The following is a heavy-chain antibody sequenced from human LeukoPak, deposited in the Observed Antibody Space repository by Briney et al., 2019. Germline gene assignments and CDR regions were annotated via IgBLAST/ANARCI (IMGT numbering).Heavy chain of an antibody. CDR2: IYYSGST. CDR3: ASPPLVSRSFYPPTNFDY. V-gene: IGHV4-39*01. J-gene: IGHJ4*02. CDR1: GGSTSSSSYY. D-gene: IGHD1-26*01. Sequence: SETLSLTCTVSGGSTSSSSYYWGWIRQPPGKGLEWIGSIYYSGSTYYNPSLKSRVTISVDTSKNQFSLKLSSVTAADTAVYYCASPPLVSRSFYPPTNFDYWGQGTLVTVSS.